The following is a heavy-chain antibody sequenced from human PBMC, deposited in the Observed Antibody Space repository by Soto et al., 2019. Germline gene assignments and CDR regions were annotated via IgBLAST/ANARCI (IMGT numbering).Heavy chain of an antibody. CDR3: ARVIAAAGRRATNWFDP. V-gene: IGHV1-18*01. D-gene: IGHD6-13*01. J-gene: IGHJ5*02. CDR2: ISAYNGNT. CDR1: GYTFTSYG. Sequence: QVQLVQSGAEVKKPGAPVKVSCKASGYTFTSYGISWVRQAPGQGLEWMGWISAYNGNTNYAQKLQGRVTMTTDTSTRKAYMELRSLRSDDTAVYYCARVIAAAGRRATNWFDPWGQGTLVTVSS.